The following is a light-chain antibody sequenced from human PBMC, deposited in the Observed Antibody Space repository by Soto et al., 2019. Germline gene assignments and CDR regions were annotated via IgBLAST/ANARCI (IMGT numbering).Light chain of an antibody. CDR1: QSISSY. Sequence: SLKERVTITFRASQSISSYLNWYQQKPGKAPKLLIYAASSLQSGVPSMFSGRGSGSDFTLRFSILEAEDFGTYFFLLIYSTLTAVGQGTRLDIK. J-gene: IGKJ5*01. CDR2: AAS. CDR3: LLIYSTLTA. V-gene: IGKV1-39*01.